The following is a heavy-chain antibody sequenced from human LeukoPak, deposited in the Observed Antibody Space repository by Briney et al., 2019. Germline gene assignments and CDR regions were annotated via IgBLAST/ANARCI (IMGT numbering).Heavy chain of an antibody. Sequence: GGSLRLSCAASGFTFSSYAMHWVRQAPGKGLEWVAVISYDGSNKYYADSVKGRFTISRDNSKNTLYLQMNSLRAEDTAVYYCARDFEVLSGWSETFDYWGQGTLVTVSS. J-gene: IGHJ4*02. V-gene: IGHV3-30-3*01. D-gene: IGHD6-19*01. CDR3: ARDFEVLSGWSETFDY. CDR2: ISYDGSNK. CDR1: GFTFSSYA.